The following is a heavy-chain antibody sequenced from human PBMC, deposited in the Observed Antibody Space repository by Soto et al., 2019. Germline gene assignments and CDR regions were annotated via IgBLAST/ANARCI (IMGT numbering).Heavy chain of an antibody. J-gene: IGHJ4*02. CDR3: ARVRTGVGWDY. V-gene: IGHV1-3*01. Sequence: GSVKVSFKGSRYNFTAYAMDWVRQAPGQGLEWMGWINPGNAKTKYSQIFQTRITIYGDTSATTVYMELSSLTSEDTAMYYWARVRTGVGWDYWGRGTLVTVSS. CDR2: INPGNAKT. D-gene: IGHD1-26*01. CDR1: RYNFTAYA.